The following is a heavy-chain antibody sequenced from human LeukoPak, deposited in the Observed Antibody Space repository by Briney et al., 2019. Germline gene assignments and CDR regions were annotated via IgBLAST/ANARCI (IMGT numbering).Heavy chain of an antibody. Sequence: GGSLRLSCAASGFAFSNAWMNWVRQAPGKGLEWVGRIKSKTGGGTTDYAAPVKGRFTISRDDSKNTLYLQMNSLKTEDTAVYYCTTAPYYYDSSGYSDYWGQGTLVTVSS. CDR2: IKSKTGGGTT. J-gene: IGHJ4*02. CDR3: TTAPYYYDSSGYSDY. D-gene: IGHD3-22*01. CDR1: GFAFSNAW. V-gene: IGHV3-15*07.